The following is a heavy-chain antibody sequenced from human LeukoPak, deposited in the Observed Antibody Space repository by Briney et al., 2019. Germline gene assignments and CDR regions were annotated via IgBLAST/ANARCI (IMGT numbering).Heavy chain of an antibody. D-gene: IGHD3-3*01. Sequence: GGSLRLSCAASGFTFSSYAMHWVRQAPGKGLEWVAVISYDGSNKYYADSVKGRFTISRDNSKNTLYLQMNSLRAEDTAVYYCARDGYDFRSGYYTYYYYGMDVWGQGTTVTVSS. CDR1: GFTFSSYA. J-gene: IGHJ6*02. V-gene: IGHV3-30-3*01. CDR2: ISYDGSNK. CDR3: ARDGYDFRSGYYTYYYYGMDV.